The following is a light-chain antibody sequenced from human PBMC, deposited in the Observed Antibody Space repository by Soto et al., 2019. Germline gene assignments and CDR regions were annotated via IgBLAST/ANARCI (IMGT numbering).Light chain of an antibody. Sequence: QPPPTRTLKARERATLSYRASQSVSSYLAWYQQKPGQAPRLLIYDASNRATGIPARFSGSGSGTDFTLTISSLEPEDFAVYDCQQRSNWPLTFGGGTKVDI. J-gene: IGKJ4*01. V-gene: IGKV3-11*01. CDR3: QQRSNWPLT. CDR2: DAS. CDR1: QSVSSY.